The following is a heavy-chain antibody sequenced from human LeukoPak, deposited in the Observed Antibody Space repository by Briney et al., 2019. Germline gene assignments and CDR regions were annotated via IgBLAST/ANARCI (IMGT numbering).Heavy chain of an antibody. J-gene: IGHJ4*02. Sequence: PGGSLRLSCAASGFTFSMYAMHWVRQAPGKGLEWVAVISYDGSNKYYADSVKGRSTISRDDSKNTLYLQMNSLRPEDTVVYYCARGYDYFDSSGSDYWGQGTLVTVSS. CDR2: ISYDGSNK. D-gene: IGHD3-22*01. CDR1: GFTFSMYA. CDR3: ARGYDYFDSSGSDY. V-gene: IGHV3-30*01.